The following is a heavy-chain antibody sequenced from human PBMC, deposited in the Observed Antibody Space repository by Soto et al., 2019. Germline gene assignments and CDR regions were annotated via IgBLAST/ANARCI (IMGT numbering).Heavy chain of an antibody. D-gene: IGHD4-17*01. CDR1: GEFFTTHG. V-gene: IGHV1-18*04. CDR2: SSTYSTNT. Sequence: VELVQSGAEVKNPGASVTVSCKASGEFFTTHGISWVRQAPGQGLEWMGWSSTYSTNTNYAPKFQGRLLLTADTSTTTAHMELRSLRPDDTAVYYCARWAGRVRDYGGPIDYGGQGSLVTVSP. CDR3: ARWAGRVRDYGGPIDY. J-gene: IGHJ4*02.